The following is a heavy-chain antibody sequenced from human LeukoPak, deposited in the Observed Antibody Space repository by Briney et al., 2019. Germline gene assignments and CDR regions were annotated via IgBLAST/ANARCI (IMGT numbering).Heavy chain of an antibody. CDR2: IYYSGST. CDR3: ARGSGTFYYDSSGYLDWFDP. J-gene: IGHJ5*02. V-gene: IGHV4-59*05. D-gene: IGHD3-22*01. CDR1: GAFTSTHH. Sequence: PSETLPLTCIFCGAFTSTHHWSWIRQPAAKGLEWIGGIYYSGSTYQNPSIRRPVTISVDTSKKQCSLKMSSVTAEDTAVYYCARGSGTFYYDSSGYLDWFDPWGQGTLVTVSS.